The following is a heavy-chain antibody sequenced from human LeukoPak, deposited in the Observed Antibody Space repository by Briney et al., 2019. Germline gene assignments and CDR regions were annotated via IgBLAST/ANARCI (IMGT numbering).Heavy chain of an antibody. CDR1: GGSISSGSYC. J-gene: IGHJ6*03. Sequence: SETLSLTCTVSGGSISSGSYCWSWIRQPAGKGLEWIGHIYTSGNTNYNPSLKSRVTMSVDTSKNQFSLKLSSVTAADTAVYYCARRRMGYYGSGSYYNPPGGYMDVWGKGTTVTVSS. CDR3: ARRRMGYYGSGSYYNPPGGYMDV. CDR2: IYTSGNT. V-gene: IGHV4-61*09. D-gene: IGHD3-10*01.